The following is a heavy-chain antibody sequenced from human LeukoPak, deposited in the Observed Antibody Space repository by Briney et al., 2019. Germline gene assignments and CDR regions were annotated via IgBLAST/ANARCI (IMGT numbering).Heavy chain of an antibody. V-gene: IGHV4-39*07. D-gene: IGHD3-10*01. Sequence: LGNPFPTRPVSGGSISSSRFYWGWVPQPPREGLEWIGSIYYSGSTYYNPSLKSRVTISVDTSKNQFSLKLSSVTAADTAVYYCASGSSSDYWGQGTLVTVSS. CDR1: GGSISSSRFY. CDR2: IYYSGST. J-gene: IGHJ4*02. CDR3: ASGSSSDY.